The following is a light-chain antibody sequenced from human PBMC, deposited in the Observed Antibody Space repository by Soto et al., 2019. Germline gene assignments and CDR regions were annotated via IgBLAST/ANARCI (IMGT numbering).Light chain of an antibody. Sequence: EIVMTQSPDTLSVSPGERATLSCRASQSVRTNLAWYQHKPGQAPRLLIYGASTRATDIPGRFSGSGSGTEFTLTISSLQSDDFAVYYFQQYSNVPPWTFGQGTKVEIK. CDR1: QSVRTN. CDR2: GAS. CDR3: QQYSNVPPWT. J-gene: IGKJ1*01. V-gene: IGKV3-15*01.